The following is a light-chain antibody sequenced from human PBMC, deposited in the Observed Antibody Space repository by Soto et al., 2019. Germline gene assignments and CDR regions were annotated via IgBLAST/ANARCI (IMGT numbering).Light chain of an antibody. Sequence: DIQMTQSPSTLSASVGDRVTITCRASQSISSWLAWYQQKPGKAPKLLIYDASSLESGVPSMFSGSGSGTEFTLAISSLKADDFANYYGQQYNSYSVGQGTKLEIK. CDR3: QQYNSYS. CDR2: DAS. J-gene: IGKJ2*01. V-gene: IGKV1-5*01. CDR1: QSISSW.